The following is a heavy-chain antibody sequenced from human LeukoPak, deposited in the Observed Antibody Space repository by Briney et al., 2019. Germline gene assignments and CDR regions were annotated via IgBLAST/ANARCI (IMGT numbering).Heavy chain of an antibody. D-gene: IGHD1/OR15-1a*01. CDR2: FDPEDGET. CDR1: GYTLTELS. J-gene: IGHJ6*02. Sequence: ASVKVSCKVSGYTLTELSMHWVRQAPGKGLEWMGGFDPEDGETIYAQKFQGRVTMTEDTPISTAYMELSRLRSDDTAVYYCARDATGTRPITFDMDVWGQGTTVTVSS. V-gene: IGHV1-24*01. CDR3: ARDATGTRPITFDMDV.